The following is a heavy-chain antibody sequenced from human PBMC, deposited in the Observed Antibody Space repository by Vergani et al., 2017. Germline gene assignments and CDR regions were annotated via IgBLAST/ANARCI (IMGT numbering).Heavy chain of an antibody. CDR1: GGSFSGYY. CDR2: INHSGST. D-gene: IGHD3-3*01. V-gene: IGHV4-34*01. J-gene: IGHJ6*03. Sequence: QVQLQQWGAGLLKPSETLSLTCAVYGGSFSGYYWRWIRQPPGKGLEWIGEINHSGSTNYNPSLMSRVTISVDTSKNQFSLKLSSVTAADTAVYYCARGPLRKVCGVVTDYYYYYYVDVWGKGTTVTVSS. CDR3: ARGPLRKVCGVVTDYYYYYYVDV.